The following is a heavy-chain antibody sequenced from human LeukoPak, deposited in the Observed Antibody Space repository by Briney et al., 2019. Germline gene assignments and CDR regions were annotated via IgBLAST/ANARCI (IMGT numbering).Heavy chain of an antibody. Sequence: GGSLRLSCAASGFTFSSYGMHWVRQAPGKGLEWVAVIWYDGSDKYYADSVKGRLTISRDNSKNTLYLQMNSLRAEDTAVYYCARESAGYDFWSGYYWHAFDIWGQGTMVTVSS. CDR2: IWYDGSDK. V-gene: IGHV3-33*01. J-gene: IGHJ3*02. D-gene: IGHD3-3*01. CDR1: GFTFSSYG. CDR3: ARESAGYDFWSGYYWHAFDI.